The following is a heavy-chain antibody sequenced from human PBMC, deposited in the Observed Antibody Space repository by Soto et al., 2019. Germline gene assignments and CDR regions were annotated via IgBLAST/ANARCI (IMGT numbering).Heavy chain of an antibody. CDR2: ISAYNGNT. J-gene: IGHJ6*02. CDR1: GYTFTSYG. CDR3: ARDIVVVTATRRYYYGMDV. Sequence: ASVKVSCKASGYTFTSYGISWVRQSPGQGLEWMGWISAYNGNTNYAQKLQGRVTMTTDTSTSTAYMELRSLRSDDTAVYYCARDIVVVTATRRYYYGMDVWGQGTTVTVSS. V-gene: IGHV1-18*01. D-gene: IGHD2-21*02.